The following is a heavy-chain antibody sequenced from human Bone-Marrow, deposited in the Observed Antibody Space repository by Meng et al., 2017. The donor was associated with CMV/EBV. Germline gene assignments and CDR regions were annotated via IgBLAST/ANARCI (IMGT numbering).Heavy chain of an antibody. D-gene: IGHD6-13*01. J-gene: IGHJ6*02. CDR2: IIPIFGTA. Sequence: SVKVSCKASGGTFSSYAISWVRQAPGQGLEWMGGIIPIFGTANYAQKFQGRVTITTAESTSTAYMELSSLRSEDTAVYYCARANSSSWEPEDYYYYGMDVWGQGTTVTVSS. V-gene: IGHV1-69*05. CDR1: GGTFSSYA. CDR3: ARANSSSWEPEDYYYYGMDV.